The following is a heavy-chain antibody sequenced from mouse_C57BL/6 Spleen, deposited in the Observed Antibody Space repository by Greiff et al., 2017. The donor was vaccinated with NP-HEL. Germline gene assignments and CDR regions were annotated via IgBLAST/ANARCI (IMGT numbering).Heavy chain of an antibody. CDR2: IDPSDSYT. CDR1: GYTFTSYW. J-gene: IGHJ2*01. D-gene: IGHD1-1*01. Sequence: QVQLQQPGAELVMPGASVKLSCKASGYTFTSYWMHWVKQRPGQGLEWIGEIDPSDSYTNYNQKFKGKSTLTVDKSSSTAYMQLSSLTSEDSAVYYCARRYGSSRYFDYWGQGTTLTVSS. V-gene: IGHV1-69*01. CDR3: ARRYGSSRYFDY.